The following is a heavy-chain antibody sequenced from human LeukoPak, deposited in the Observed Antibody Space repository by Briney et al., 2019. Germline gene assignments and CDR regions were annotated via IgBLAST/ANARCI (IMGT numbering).Heavy chain of an antibody. Sequence: QPGGSLRLSCAASGFTFSSYWMHWVRQAPGKGLVWVSRINSDGSSTSYADSVKGRFTISRDNAKNSLYLQMNSLRAEDTALYYCAKDIIGGSDSSSWYPTFDYWGQGTLVTVSS. J-gene: IGHJ4*02. CDR3: AKDIIGGSDSSSWYPTFDY. D-gene: IGHD6-13*01. CDR2: INSDGSST. V-gene: IGHV3-74*01. CDR1: GFTFSSYW.